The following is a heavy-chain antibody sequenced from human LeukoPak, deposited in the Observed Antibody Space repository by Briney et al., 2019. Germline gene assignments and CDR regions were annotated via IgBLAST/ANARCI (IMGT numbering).Heavy chain of an antibody. V-gene: IGHV4-39*01. Sequence: PSETLSLTCTVSGGSISSSSYYWGWIRQPPGKGLEWIGSIYYSGSTYYNPSLKSRVTISVDTSENQFSLKVTSVTAADTAMYYCASDGSAWSYYFDYWGQGTLVTVSS. J-gene: IGHJ4*02. CDR2: IYYSGST. CDR3: ASDGSAWSYYFDY. D-gene: IGHD6-19*01. CDR1: GGSISSSSYY.